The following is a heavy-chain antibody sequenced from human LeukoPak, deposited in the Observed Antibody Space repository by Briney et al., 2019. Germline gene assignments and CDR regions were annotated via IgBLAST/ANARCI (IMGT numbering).Heavy chain of an antibody. CDR2: IFDAERT. J-gene: IGHJ4*02. CDR3: AKLGCTGTICYANY. CDR1: GLTVSTTY. D-gene: IGHD2-2*01. V-gene: IGHV3-53*01. Sequence: PGGSLRLSCAASGLTVSTTYMSWVRQAAGRGWEWVSTIFDAERTTYADSVKGRFTISRDNSKNTLYLQMYSLRAEDTALYYCAKLGCTGTICYANYWGQGTLVTVSS.